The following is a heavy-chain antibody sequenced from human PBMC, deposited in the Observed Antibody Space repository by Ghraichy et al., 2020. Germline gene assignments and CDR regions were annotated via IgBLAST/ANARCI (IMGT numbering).Heavy chain of an antibody. V-gene: IGHV3-21*01. CDR2: ISSSSSYI. D-gene: IGHD3-22*01. CDR1: GFTFSSYS. CDR3: ASPYYYDSSGYEGNYFDY. J-gene: IGHJ4*02. Sequence: GGSLRLSCAASGFTFSSYSMNWVRQAPGKGLEWVSSISSSSSYIYYADSVKGRFTISRDNAKNSLYLQMNSLRAEDTAVYYCASPYYYDSSGYEGNYFDYWGQGTLVTVSS.